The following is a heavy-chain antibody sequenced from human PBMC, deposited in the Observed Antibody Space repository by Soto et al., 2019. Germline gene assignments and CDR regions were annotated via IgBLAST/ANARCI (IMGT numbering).Heavy chain of an antibody. CDR3: AKRPTIRIVGVTYFDY. CDR1: GFIFSDYS. V-gene: IGHV3-30*18. CDR2: IANDGSNK. J-gene: IGHJ4*02. Sequence: QVQLVESGGGVVQPGRSLRLSCAASGFIFSDYSMHWIRYVPGKGLEWVALIANDGSNKYYADSVKGRVTISRDNSKNTLSLQMNSLRAEDAAVYYCAKRPTIRIVGVTYFDYWGQGDLVTVSS. D-gene: IGHD1-26*01.